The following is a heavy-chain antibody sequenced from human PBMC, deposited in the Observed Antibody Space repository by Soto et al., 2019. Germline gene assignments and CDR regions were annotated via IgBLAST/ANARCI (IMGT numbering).Heavy chain of an antibody. D-gene: IGHD3-10*01. CDR1: GGSFSGYY. Sequence: PSETLSLTCAVYGGSFSGYYWSWIRQPPGKGLEWIGEINHSGSTNYNPSLKSRVTISVDTSKNQFSLKLSSATAADTAVYYCARSRGSGSYLGDAFDIWGQGTMVTVSS. CDR3: ARSRGSGSYLGDAFDI. CDR2: INHSGST. J-gene: IGHJ3*02. V-gene: IGHV4-34*01.